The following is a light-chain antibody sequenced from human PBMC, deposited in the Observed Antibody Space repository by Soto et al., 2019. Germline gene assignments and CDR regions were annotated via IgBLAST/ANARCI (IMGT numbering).Light chain of an antibody. CDR2: GAS. CDR3: QQYGSSPPT. V-gene: IGKV3-20*01. CDR1: QTVRSSY. J-gene: IGKJ1*01. Sequence: EIVLTQSPGTLSLSPGERGTLSCRASQTVRSSYLTWYQQKPGQAPRLLIYGASSRATGIPDRFSGSGSGRDFTLTISRLEPEGFAVYYCQQYGSSPPTFGQGTKVEIK.